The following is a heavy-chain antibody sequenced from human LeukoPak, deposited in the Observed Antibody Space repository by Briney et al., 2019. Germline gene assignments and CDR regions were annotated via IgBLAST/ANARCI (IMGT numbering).Heavy chain of an antibody. CDR2: ISYDGSNK. Sequence: GGSLRLSCAASGFIFSNYAMHWVRQAPGKGLEWVAVISYDGSNKYYADSVKGRFTISRDNAKNTLYLQMNSLRAGDTAVYYCASTPNGVAAIYFDYWGQGTLVTVSS. V-gene: IGHV3-30*04. D-gene: IGHD2-15*01. CDR1: GFIFSNYA. J-gene: IGHJ4*02. CDR3: ASTPNGVAAIYFDY.